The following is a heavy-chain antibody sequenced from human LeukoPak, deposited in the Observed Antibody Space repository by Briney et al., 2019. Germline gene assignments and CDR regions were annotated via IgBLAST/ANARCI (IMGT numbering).Heavy chain of an antibody. J-gene: IGHJ2*01. Sequence: PGRSLRLSCAASGFTFSSYGMHWVRQAPGKGLEWVAVIWYDGSNKYYADSVKGRFTISRDNSKNTLYLQMNSLRAGDTAVYYCARVGDSSGYYFGPDWYFDLWGRGTLVTVSS. CDR3: ARVGDSSGYYFGPDWYFDL. CDR2: IWYDGSNK. CDR1: GFTFSSYG. D-gene: IGHD3-22*01. V-gene: IGHV3-33*01.